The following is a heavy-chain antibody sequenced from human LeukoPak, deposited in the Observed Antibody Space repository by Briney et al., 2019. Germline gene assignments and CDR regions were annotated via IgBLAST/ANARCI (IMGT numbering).Heavy chain of an antibody. CDR3: ARTYCSGGSCYPFGY. CDR2: INHSGST. V-gene: IGHV4-34*01. J-gene: IGHJ4*02. CDR1: GGSFSGYS. Sequence: SETLSLTCAVYGGSFSGYSWSWIRQPPGKGLEWIGEINHSGSTNYNPSLKSRVTISVDTSKNQFSLKLSSVTAADTAVYYCARTYCSGGSCYPFGYWGQGTLVTVSS. D-gene: IGHD2-15*01.